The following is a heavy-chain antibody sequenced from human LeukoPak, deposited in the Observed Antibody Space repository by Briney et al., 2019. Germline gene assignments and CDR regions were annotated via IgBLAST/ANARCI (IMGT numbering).Heavy chain of an antibody. CDR2: TYYRSKWYN. Sequence: SQTLSLTCAISGDSVSSNSVAWNWIRQSPSRGLEWLGRTYYRSKWYNDYAVSVKGRITINPDTSKDQFSLQLNSVTPEDTAVYYCARDHCSGGSCHWRFDYWGQGTLVTVSS. J-gene: IGHJ4*02. CDR1: GDSVSSNSVA. CDR3: ARDHCSGGSCHWRFDY. V-gene: IGHV6-1*01. D-gene: IGHD2-15*01.